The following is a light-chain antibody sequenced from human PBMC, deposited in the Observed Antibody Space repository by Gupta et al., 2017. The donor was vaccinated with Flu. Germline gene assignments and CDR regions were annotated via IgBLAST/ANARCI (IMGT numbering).Light chain of an antibody. CDR2: KDT. CDR1: ELSDQF. Sequence: GQPATITCSGDELSDQFVYWYQKKPGQAPVLVIYKDTEGPSGIPERFSGSSSGTTVTMTISEVRAEDEADYYCQSADGTGSFWVFGGGTKLTVL. V-gene: IGLV3-25*03. J-gene: IGLJ3*02. CDR3: QSADGTGSFWV.